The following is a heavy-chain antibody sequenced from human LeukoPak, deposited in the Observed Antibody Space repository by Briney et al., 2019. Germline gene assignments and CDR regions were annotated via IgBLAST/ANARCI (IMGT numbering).Heavy chain of an antibody. V-gene: IGHV4-59*11. CDR3: ARDKVPGDY. Sequence: SETLSLTCSVSGXFISNHYWSWIRQPPGKGPEWIGYIYYSGTTNYNPSLKSRVTISVDTSKNQFSLKLSSVTAADTAVYFCARDKVPGDYWGQGTLVTVSS. CDR1: GXFISNHY. CDR2: IYYSGTT. J-gene: IGHJ4*02. D-gene: IGHD1-1*01.